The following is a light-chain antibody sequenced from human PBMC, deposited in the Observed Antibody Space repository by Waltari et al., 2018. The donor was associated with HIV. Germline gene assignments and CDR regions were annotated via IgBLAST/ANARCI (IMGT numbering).Light chain of an antibody. CDR1: QGIGTY. V-gene: IGKV1-9*01. Sequence: DIQLTQSPSFLSASVGDRVTITCRASQGIGTYVAWYQQRSGRAPKLLIYAASTLQSGVPSRFSGGGSGTEFTLTINSLQPEDFVTYFCQQFDSYPRTFGGGTKVEI. J-gene: IGKJ4*01. CDR3: QQFDSYPRT. CDR2: AAS.